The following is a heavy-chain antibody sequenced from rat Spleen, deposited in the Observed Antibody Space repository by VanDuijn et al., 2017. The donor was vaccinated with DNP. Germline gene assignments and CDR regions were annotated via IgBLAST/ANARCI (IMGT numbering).Heavy chain of an antibody. CDR1: GFTFSNYY. Sequence: EVQLVASGGGLVQPGRSLKLSCAASGFTFSNYYMAWVRQAPKKGLEWVAAISPSGSRTYYPDSVKGRFTISRDNANRTLYLQMDSLRSEDTATYYCATSPGPNWFAYWGQGTLVTVSS. D-gene: IGHD1-4*01. CDR3: ATSPGPNWFAY. CDR2: ISPSGSRT. V-gene: IGHV5-25*01. J-gene: IGHJ3*01.